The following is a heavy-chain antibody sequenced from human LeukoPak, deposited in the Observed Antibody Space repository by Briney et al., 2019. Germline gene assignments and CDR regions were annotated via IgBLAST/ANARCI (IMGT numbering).Heavy chain of an antibody. CDR1: GDSISSYY. CDR3: ATVPDYDILTGYFDY. CDR2: IYYFGGT. V-gene: IGHV4-59*08. D-gene: IGHD3-9*01. Sequence: SETLSLTCSVSGDSISSYYWSWIRQPPGKGLEWIGYIYYFGGTNYSPSLKSRVAISLDTSKNQFSLKLSSVTAADTAVYYCATVPDYDILTGYFDYWGQGTLVTVSS. J-gene: IGHJ4*02.